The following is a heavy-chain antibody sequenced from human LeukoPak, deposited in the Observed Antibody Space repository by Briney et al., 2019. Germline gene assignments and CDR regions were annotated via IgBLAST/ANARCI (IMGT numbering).Heavy chain of an antibody. J-gene: IGHJ3*02. V-gene: IGHV3-23*01. CDR3: ARASSVVVAAATAFDI. D-gene: IGHD2-15*01. CDR1: GFTFSSYA. CDR2: IRGSGDSS. Sequence: GGSLRLSCAASGFTFSSYAMTWVRQAPGKGLEWVSSIRGSGDSSYYADSVKGRFTISRDNSKNTLYLRMNSLTAEDTAVYYCARASSVVVAAATAFDIWGQGTMVTVSS.